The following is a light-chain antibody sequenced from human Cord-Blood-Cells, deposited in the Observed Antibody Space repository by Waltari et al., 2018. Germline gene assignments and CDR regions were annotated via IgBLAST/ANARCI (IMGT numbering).Light chain of an antibody. CDR3: QQYYSTPMYT. CDR2: WAS. CDR1: HSVLYSPNNKNY. J-gene: IGKJ2*01. V-gene: IGKV4-1*01. Sequence: DIVMTQSPDSLAVSLRERATINCKTRHSVLYSPNNKNYLAWYQQTPGQSPKLLIYWASTREYGVPDRFSGSGSGTEFTLTISSLQAEDVAVYYCQQYYSTPMYTFGQGTKLEIK.